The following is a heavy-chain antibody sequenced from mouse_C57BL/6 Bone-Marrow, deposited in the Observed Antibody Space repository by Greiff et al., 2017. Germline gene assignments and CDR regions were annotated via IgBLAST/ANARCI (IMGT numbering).Heavy chain of an antibody. CDR1: GFNIKDDY. Sequence: EVQLQQSGAELVRPGASVKLSCTASGFNIKDDYMHWVKQRPEQGLEWIGWIDPENGDTEYASKFQGKATISADTSSNTAYLQLSSLTSEATAVFYFCSYGTPRYWGPGTLVTVSA. J-gene: IGHJ3*01. CDR2: IDPENGDT. V-gene: IGHV14-4*01. CDR3: CSYGTPRY. D-gene: IGHD2-1*01.